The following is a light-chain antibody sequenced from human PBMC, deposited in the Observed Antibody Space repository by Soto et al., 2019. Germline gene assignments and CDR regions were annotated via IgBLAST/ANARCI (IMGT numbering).Light chain of an antibody. V-gene: IGLV2-14*01. Sequence: QSALTQPASVSGSPGQSITFSCTGTSSDVGSYNYVSWYQQHPGKAPKVMIYDVSNRPSGVSYRFSGSKSGNTASLTISGLQAEDEADYYCSSYTTSSTYVFGTGTKITVL. CDR3: SSYTTSSTYV. CDR2: DVS. J-gene: IGLJ1*01. CDR1: SSDVGSYNY.